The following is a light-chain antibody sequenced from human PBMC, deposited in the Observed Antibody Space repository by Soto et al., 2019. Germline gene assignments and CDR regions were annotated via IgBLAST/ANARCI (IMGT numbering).Light chain of an antibody. J-gene: IGKJ2*03. CDR3: PQYYRWGS. Sequence: EVVMTQSPATLSVSPGERATLSCRASQSVSSDLAWYQQKPDQAPRLLIYGASTRANGIPARFSGSGYGTEFNFTISSMQSEDFAVYYCPQYYRWGSFGQGTKLEIK. CDR1: QSVSSD. CDR2: GAS. V-gene: IGKV3-15*01.